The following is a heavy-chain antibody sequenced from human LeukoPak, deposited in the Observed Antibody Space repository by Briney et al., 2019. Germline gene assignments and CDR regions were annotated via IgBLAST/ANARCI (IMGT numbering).Heavy chain of an antibody. CDR1: GFTFSSYG. CDR3: AREGPPSTYYDYVWGSSRPFDY. D-gene: IGHD3-16*01. V-gene: IGHV3-33*01. Sequence: TGGSLRLSCAASGFTFSSYGVHWVRQAPGKGLEWVAVIWYDGSNKYYADSVKGRFTISRDNSKNTLYLQMNSLRAEDTAVYYCAREGPPSTYYDYVWGSSRPFDYWGQGTLVTVSS. J-gene: IGHJ4*02. CDR2: IWYDGSNK.